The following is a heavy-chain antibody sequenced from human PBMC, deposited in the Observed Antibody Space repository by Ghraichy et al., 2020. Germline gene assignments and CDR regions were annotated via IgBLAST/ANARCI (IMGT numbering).Heavy chain of an antibody. D-gene: IGHD3-3*01. CDR1: GFTFSSHV. J-gene: IGHJ4*02. V-gene: IGHV3-23*01. CDR3: AKLLERYYERGGYPPSY. CDR2: ISSSGAAT. Sequence: SCAASGFTFSSHVMSWVRQAPGKGLEWVSGISSSGAATYYAESVKGRFIISRDNSKSTLFLQMNSLRAEDTAVYYCAKLLERYYERGGYPPSYWGQGALVTVSS.